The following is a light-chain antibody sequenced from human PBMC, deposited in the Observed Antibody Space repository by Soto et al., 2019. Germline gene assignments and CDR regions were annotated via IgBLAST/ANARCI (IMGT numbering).Light chain of an antibody. CDR1: QNIERW. J-gene: IGKJ1*01. Sequence: DNQMTQSAATLSASVGDRVTITCRASQNIERWLAWYQQKPGEAPKLLLYDVSSLESGVPSRFSGSGSGTEFTLTISSLQPDDFATYCCQHYNSYSEAFGQGTKV. CDR3: QHYNSYSEA. CDR2: DVS. V-gene: IGKV1-5*01.